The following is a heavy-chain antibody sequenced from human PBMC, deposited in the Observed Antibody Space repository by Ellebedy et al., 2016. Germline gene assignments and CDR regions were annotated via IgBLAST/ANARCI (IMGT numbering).Heavy chain of an antibody. CDR1: GLTVSSFF. V-gene: IGHV3-23*01. J-gene: IGHJ4*02. CDR2: MRGDGAKT. D-gene: IGHD4-17*01. CDR3: RQGHYADL. Sequence: GGSLRLSXAPSGLTVSSFFMGWVRQAPGKGLEWVSTMRGDGAKTHLADSVKGRFTISRDSSKNSVYLRMNNLRVEDTAVYYCRQGHYADLWGQGTLVTVSS.